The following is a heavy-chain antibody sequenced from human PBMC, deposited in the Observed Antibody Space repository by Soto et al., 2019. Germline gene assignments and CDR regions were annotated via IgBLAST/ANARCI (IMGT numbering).Heavy chain of an antibody. Sequence: QVQLQQWGAGLLKPSETLSLTCAVYGGSFSGYYWSWIRQPPGKGLEWIGEINHSGSTNYNPSLKSRVTISVDTSKNQFSLKLSSVTAADTAVYYCARDCSSTSCRFDYWGQGTLVTVSS. CDR3: ARDCSSTSCRFDY. J-gene: IGHJ4*02. CDR2: INHSGST. V-gene: IGHV4-34*01. D-gene: IGHD2-2*01. CDR1: GGSFSGYY.